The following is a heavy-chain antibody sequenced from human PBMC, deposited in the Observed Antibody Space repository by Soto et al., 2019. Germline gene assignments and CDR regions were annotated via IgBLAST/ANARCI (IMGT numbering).Heavy chain of an antibody. J-gene: IGHJ4*02. D-gene: IGHD3-22*01. CDR3: AKVYYDSIH. CDR1: GFTFSSYG. V-gene: IGHV3-30*18. CDR2: ISYDGSNK. Sequence: GGSLRLSCAASGFTFSSYGMHWVRQAPGKGLEWVAVISYDGSNKYYADSVKGRFTISRDNSKNTLYLQMNSLRAEDTAVYYCAKVYYDSIHWGQGTLVTVSS.